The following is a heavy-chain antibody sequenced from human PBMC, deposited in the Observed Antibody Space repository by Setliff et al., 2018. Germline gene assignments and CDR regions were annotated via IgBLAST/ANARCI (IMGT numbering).Heavy chain of an antibody. CDR2: VNPSGGKT. Sequence: GASVKVSWKTSGYGFTSHYFHWLRQAPGQGLEWMGIVNPSGGKTTLSQKFQDRVSMTADASTATVYMELHSLTSEDTAIYYCARAPWGDDYDSLYTWFDPWGQGSLVTVSS. CDR3: ARAPWGDDYDSLYTWFDP. V-gene: IGHV1-46*01. CDR1: GYGFTSHY. D-gene: IGHD3-22*01. J-gene: IGHJ5*02.